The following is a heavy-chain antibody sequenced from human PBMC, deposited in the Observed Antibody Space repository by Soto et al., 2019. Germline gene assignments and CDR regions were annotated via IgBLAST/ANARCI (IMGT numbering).Heavy chain of an antibody. CDR2: IYYSGST. J-gene: IGHJ6*02. CDR3: ARDSSVTTVTTDGMDV. V-gene: IGHV4-30-4*01. D-gene: IGHD4-4*01. Sequence: QVQLQESGPGLVKPSQTLSLTCTVSGGSISSGDYYWSWIRQPPGKGLEWIGYIYYSGSTYYNPSLKSRVTISVDTSTNQFSLKLSSVTAADTAVYYCARDSSVTTVTTDGMDVWGQGTTVTVSS. CDR1: GGSISSGDYY.